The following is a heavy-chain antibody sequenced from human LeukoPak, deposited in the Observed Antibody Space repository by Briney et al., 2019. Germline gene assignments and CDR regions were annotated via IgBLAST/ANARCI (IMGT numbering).Heavy chain of an antibody. J-gene: IGHJ4*02. V-gene: IGHV3-7*01. CDR1: GFTFSDHW. CDR3: ARAVDLADY. Sequence: GGSLTLSCAASGFTFSDHWMSWVRQAPGKGLEWVANIRQDGSSIFYADSVKGRFTISRDNAKNSVFLQMDNLTPDDTAVYYCARAVDLADYWGQGTLVTVSS. CDR2: IRQDGSSI.